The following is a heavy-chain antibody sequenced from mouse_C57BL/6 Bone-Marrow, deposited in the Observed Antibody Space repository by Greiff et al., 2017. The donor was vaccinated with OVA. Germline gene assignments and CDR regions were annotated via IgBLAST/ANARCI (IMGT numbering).Heavy chain of an antibody. CDR3: AIEELRPFAD. CDR2: IHPSDSDT. V-gene: IGHV1-74*01. J-gene: IGHJ3*01. D-gene: IGHD3-2*02. Sequence: QVQLKQPGADLVKPGASVKVSCKASGYTFTSYWMHWVKQRPGQGLEWIGRIHPSDSDTNYNQKFKGKGTLTVDKSSSTAYVQLSSLTSEDTAVYYCAIEELRPFADWGQGTLVTVSA. CDR1: GYTFTSYW.